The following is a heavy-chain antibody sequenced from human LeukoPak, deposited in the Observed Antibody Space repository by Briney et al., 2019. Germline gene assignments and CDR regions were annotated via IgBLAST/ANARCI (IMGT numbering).Heavy chain of an antibody. J-gene: IGHJ4*02. CDR2: IYHSGST. D-gene: IGHD1-1*01. Sequence: PSETLSLTCTVSGYSISSGFYWGWIRPPPGKGLEWIGNIYHSGSTHYNSSLKSRVTISVDTSKNQLSLKLRSVTAADTAVYYCARGVGLTQGGTFDYWGQGTLVTVSS. CDR1: GYSISSGFY. CDR3: ARGVGLTQGGTFDY. V-gene: IGHV4-38-2*02.